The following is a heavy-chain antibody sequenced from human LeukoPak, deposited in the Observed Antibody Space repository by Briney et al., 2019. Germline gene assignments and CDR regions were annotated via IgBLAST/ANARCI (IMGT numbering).Heavy chain of an antibody. J-gene: IGHJ4*02. Sequence: ASVKVSCKASGYTFTSYYMHWVRQAPGQGLEWMGIINPSGGSTSYAQKFQGRVTMSRDTSTSTVYMELSSLRSEDTAVYYCAREGVDTAMVLVGWGQGTLVTVSS. CDR1: GYTFTSYY. D-gene: IGHD5-18*01. V-gene: IGHV1-46*01. CDR3: AREGVDTAMVLVG. CDR2: INPSGGST.